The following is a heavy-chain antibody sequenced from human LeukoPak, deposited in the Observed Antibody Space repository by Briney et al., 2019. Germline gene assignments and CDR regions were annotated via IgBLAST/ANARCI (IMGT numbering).Heavy chain of an antibody. CDR2: MNPNSGNT. CDR1: GGTFNSYA. V-gene: IGHV1-8*03. J-gene: IGHJ6*03. Sequence: ASVKVPCKASGGTFNSYAISWVRQAPGQGLEWMGWMNPNSGNTGYAQKFQGRVTITRNTSISTAYMELSSLRSEDTAVYYCARGLTVRGVIVLHYYYMDVWGKGTTVTVSS. D-gene: IGHD3-10*01. CDR3: ARGLTVRGVIVLHYYYMDV.